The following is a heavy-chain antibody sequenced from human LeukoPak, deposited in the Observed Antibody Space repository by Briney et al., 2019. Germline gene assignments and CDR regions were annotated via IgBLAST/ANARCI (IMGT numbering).Heavy chain of an antibody. CDR2: ISGSGGST. V-gene: IGHV3-23*01. D-gene: IGHD3-10*01. J-gene: IGHJ4*02. Sequence: PGGSLRLSCAASGFTFSSYGMSWVRQAPGKGLEWVSAISGSGGSTYYADSVKGRFTISRDNSKNTLYLQMNSLRAEDTAVYYCAKGGTYYYGSGSYYNPSDYWGQGTLVTVSS. CDR1: GFTFSSYG. CDR3: AKGGTYYYGSGSYYNPSDY.